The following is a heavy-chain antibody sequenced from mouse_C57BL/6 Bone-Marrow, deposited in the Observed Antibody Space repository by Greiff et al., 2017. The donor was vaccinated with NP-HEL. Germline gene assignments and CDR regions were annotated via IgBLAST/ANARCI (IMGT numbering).Heavy chain of an antibody. CDR2: ISSGSSTI. CDR1: GFTFSDYG. D-gene: IGHD2-4*01. V-gene: IGHV5-17*01. CDR3: ARYDYDPYYAMDY. J-gene: IGHJ4*01. Sequence: EVMLVESGGGLVKPGGSLKLSSAASGFTFSDYGMHWVRQAPEKGLEWVAYISSGSSTIYYADTVKGRFTISRDNAKNTLFLQMTSLRSEDTAMYYCARYDYDPYYAMDYWGQGTSVTVSS.